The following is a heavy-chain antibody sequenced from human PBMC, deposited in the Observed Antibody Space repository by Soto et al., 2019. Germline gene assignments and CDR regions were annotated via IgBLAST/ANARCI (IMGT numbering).Heavy chain of an antibody. CDR3: ARVRLPGIAVAGHDAFDI. D-gene: IGHD6-19*01. J-gene: IGHJ3*02. CDR2: IKSKNDGGTG. V-gene: IGHV3-15*07. Sequence: GGSLRLSCAASGFTFTTAWINWVRQAPGKGLEWVGRIKSKNDGGTGDFAAPVRGRFAISRDNAKNSLYLKMNSLRAEDTALFYCARVRLPGIAVAGHDAFDIWGQGKMVTVPS. CDR1: GFTFTTAW.